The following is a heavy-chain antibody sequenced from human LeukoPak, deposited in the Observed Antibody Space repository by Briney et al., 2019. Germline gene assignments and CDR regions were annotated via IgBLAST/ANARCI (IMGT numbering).Heavy chain of an antibody. Sequence: SETLSLTCTVSGGSISSYYWSWSRQPPGKGLEWIGYIYYRGSTNYNPSLKRRVNISVDTSKHQFSLKLSSVPAADTAVYYCARGRSGWYWFDLWGQGTLVTVSS. CDR3: ARGRSGWYWFDL. CDR2: IYYRGST. J-gene: IGHJ5*02. V-gene: IGHV4-59*01. CDR1: GGSISSYY. D-gene: IGHD6-19*01.